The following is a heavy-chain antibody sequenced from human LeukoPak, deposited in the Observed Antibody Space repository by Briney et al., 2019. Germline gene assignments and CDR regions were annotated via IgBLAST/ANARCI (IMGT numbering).Heavy chain of an antibody. CDR2: IYHSGST. D-gene: IGHD3-22*01. J-gene: IGHJ4*02. Sequence: PSETLSLTCAVSGYSISSGYYWGWIRQPPGKGLEWIGSIYHSGSTYYNPSLKSRVTISVDTSKNQFSLKLSSVTAADTAVYYCAKEKYYYDTSVYYPGDFVDYWGQGTLVTVSS. V-gene: IGHV4-38-2*02. CDR1: GYSISSGYY. CDR3: AKEKYYYDTSVYYPGDFVDY.